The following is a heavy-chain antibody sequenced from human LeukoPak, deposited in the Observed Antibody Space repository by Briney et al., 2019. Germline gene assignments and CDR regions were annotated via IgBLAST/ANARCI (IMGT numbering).Heavy chain of an antibody. V-gene: IGHV3-64D*06. D-gene: IGHD3-22*01. CDR3: VKDQGVGHYYDSSGYLPRYFDY. J-gene: IGHJ4*02. Sequence: GGSLRLSCSASGFTFSSYAMHWVRQAPGKGLEYVSAISSNGGSTYYADSVKGRFTISRDNSKNTLYLQMSSLRAEDTAVYYCVKDQGVGHYYDSSGYLPRYFDYWGQGTLVTVSS. CDR2: ISSNGGST. CDR1: GFTFSSYA.